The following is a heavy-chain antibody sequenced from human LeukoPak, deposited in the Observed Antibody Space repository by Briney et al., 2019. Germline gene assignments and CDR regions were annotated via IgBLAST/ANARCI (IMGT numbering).Heavy chain of an antibody. CDR2: ISCNGNTE. CDR1: GFTFSTCP. D-gene: IGHD2-2*02. J-gene: IGHJ4*02. CDR3: ARDTVNGPFAISLYT. V-gene: IGHV3-48*03. Sequence: GGSLRLSCTASGFTFSTCPLTWIRQAPGKGLEWVSHISCNGNTEYYLNSVRGRFTMSCDKAKSLLFLAMYRLRAEETTIYYCARDTVNGPFAISLYTWGQGVLVTVSS.